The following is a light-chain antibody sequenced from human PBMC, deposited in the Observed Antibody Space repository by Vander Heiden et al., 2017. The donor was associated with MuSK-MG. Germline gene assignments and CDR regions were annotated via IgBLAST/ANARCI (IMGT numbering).Light chain of an antibody. V-gene: IGKV1-39*01. Sequence: SGVPSRFSGSGYGTDFTLTISRLQPEDFATYYCQQSVGTLYSFGQGTKLEI. J-gene: IGKJ2*01. CDR3: QQSVGTLYS.